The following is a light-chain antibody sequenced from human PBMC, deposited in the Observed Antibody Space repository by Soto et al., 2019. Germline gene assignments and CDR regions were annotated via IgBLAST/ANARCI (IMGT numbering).Light chain of an antibody. CDR2: SAS. J-gene: IGKJ1*01. V-gene: IGKV1-12*01. CDR1: QGIGSN. Sequence: DIQMTQSPSSVSASVGDRVTITCRASQGIGSNLVWYQQKPGEAPKLLIYSASSLQSGVPSRFSGSESGTDFTLTITSLQPQDFATYYCQQANTFPLAFGQGTKVEIK. CDR3: QQANTFPLA.